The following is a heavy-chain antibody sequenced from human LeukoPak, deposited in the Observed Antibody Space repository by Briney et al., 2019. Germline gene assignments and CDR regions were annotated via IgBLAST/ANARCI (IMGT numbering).Heavy chain of an antibody. D-gene: IGHD2-2*01. CDR3: ARGRRAAAMFFYYYYYYMDV. V-gene: IGHV1-2*02. CDR2: INPNSGGT. Sequence: ASVKVSCKASGYTFTGYYMHWVRQAPGQGLEWMGWINPNSGGTNYAQKFQGRVTITRNTSISTAYMELSSLRSEDTAVYYCARGRRAAAMFFYYYYYYMDVWGKGTTVTVSS. CDR1: GYTFTGYY. J-gene: IGHJ6*03.